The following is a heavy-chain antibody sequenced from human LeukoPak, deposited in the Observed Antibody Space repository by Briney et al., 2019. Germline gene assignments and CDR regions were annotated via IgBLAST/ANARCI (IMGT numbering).Heavy chain of an antibody. CDR3: ARALSAVGGTWYFDY. CDR1: GYTLTELS. CDR2: FDPEDGET. V-gene: IGHV1-24*01. J-gene: IGHJ4*02. D-gene: IGHD6-19*01. Sequence: GASVKVSCKVSGYTLTELSMHWVRQAPGKGLEWMGGFDPEDGETIYAQKFQGRVTMTEDTSTDTAYMELSSLRAEDTAVYYCARALSAVGGTWYFDYWGQGTLVTVSS.